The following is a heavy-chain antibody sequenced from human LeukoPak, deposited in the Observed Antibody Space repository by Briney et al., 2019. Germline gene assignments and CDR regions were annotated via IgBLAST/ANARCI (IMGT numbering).Heavy chain of an antibody. V-gene: IGHV3-33*01. CDR1: GFTFRGNG. J-gene: IGHJ4*02. Sequence: GGSLRLSCAASGFTFRGNGMHWVRQAQGKGLEWVAIIWYDGSNRYYADSVKGRFTISRDNSKNTLFLQMNSLTAEDTAVYYCARDQGTSVTAMVGGHFDYWGPGTLVTVSS. CDR2: IWYDGSNR. CDR3: ARDQGTSVTAMVGGHFDY. D-gene: IGHD4-17*01.